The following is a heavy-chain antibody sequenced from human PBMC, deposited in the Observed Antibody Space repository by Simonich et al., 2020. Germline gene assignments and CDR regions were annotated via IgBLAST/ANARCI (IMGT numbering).Heavy chain of an antibody. CDR1: GFTFSSYE. CDR2: ISSNGSTI. D-gene: IGHD3-9*01. J-gene: IGHJ4*02. CDR3: ASDGAYDTVVTGAY. Sequence: EVQLVESGGGLVQPGGSLRLYCAASGFTFSSYEMNWVRQAPGKGLEWVSYISSNGSTIYSADSVKGRFTISRDNANTSLYLQMNSLRAEDTAVYYCASDGAYDTVVTGAYWGQGTLVTVSS. V-gene: IGHV3-48*03.